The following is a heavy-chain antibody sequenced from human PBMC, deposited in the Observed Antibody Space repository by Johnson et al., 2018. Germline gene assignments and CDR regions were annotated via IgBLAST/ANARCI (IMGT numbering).Heavy chain of an antibody. V-gene: IGHV3-7*03. CDR3: AKVPHDSSWYRYFQH. J-gene: IGHJ1*01. CDR2: MRQDGSEN. D-gene: IGHD6-13*01. CDR1: GFTFSTHW. Sequence: VQLGEAGGGLVQPGGSRRLSCAASGFTFSTHWMSWVRQSPGKGLEWVANMRQDGSENYNVDSVKGRFTIYRDNSKNTLYLQMNSLRTEDTSVYYCAKVPHDSSWYRYFQHWGQGTLVTVSS.